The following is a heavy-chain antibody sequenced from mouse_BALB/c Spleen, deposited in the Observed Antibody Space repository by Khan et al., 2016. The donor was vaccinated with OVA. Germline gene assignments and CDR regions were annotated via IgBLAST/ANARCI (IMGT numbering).Heavy chain of an antibody. D-gene: IGHD3-2*01. V-gene: IGHV1-4*01. CDR1: GYTFTTYT. J-gene: IGHJ3*01. Sequence: VQLQESGAELARPGASVKMSCKTSGYTFTTYTLHWVKQRPGRSLEWLGYINPSNDYTNYNQKFKDKSTLTADKSSSTAHMQLSSLTSEDSAVYYCARSGQLGLRGGFTYWGQGTLVTVSA. CDR2: INPSNDYT. CDR3: ARSGQLGLRGGFTY.